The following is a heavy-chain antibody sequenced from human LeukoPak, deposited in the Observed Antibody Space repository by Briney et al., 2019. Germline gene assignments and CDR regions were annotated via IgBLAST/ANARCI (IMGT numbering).Heavy chain of an antibody. CDR3: ARDRRHYDISPEGGFVADYRYYMDV. J-gene: IGHJ6*03. Sequence: SETLSLTCTVSGGSITRYYWSWIRQPAGKGLEGIGRIYFSGSTNYNPSLKSRVTISVDTCKNQISLKLSSLTAADTAVYYCARDRRHYDISPEGGFVADYRYYMDVWGKGTTVTVSS. CDR2: IYFSGST. D-gene: IGHD3-9*01. CDR1: GGSITRYY. V-gene: IGHV4-4*07.